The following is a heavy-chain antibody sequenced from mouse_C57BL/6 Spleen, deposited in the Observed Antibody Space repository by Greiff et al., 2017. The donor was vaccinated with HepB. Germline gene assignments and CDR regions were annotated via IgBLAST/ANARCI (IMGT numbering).Heavy chain of an antibody. J-gene: IGHJ4*01. CDR3: AREEGDYAMDY. CDR2: IYPGDGDT. Sequence: QVQLQQSGPELVKPGASVKISCKASGYAFSSSWMNWVKQRPGKGLEWIGRIYPGDGDTNYNGKFKGKATLTADKSSSTAYMQLSSLTSEDSAVYFCAREEGDYAMDYWGQGTSVTVSS. CDR1: GYAFSSSW. V-gene: IGHV1-82*01.